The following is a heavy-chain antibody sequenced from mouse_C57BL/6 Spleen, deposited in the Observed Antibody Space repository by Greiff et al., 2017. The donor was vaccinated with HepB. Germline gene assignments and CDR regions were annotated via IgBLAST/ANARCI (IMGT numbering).Heavy chain of an antibody. V-gene: IGHV1-76*01. J-gene: IGHJ2*01. Sequence: VKLQQSGAELVRPGASVKLSCKASGYTFTDYYINWVKQRPGQGLEWIARIYPGSGNTYYNEKFKGKATLTAEKSSSTAYMQLSSLTSEDSAVYFCARSGYYFDYWGQGTTLTVSS. CDR3: ARSGYYFDY. CDR2: IYPGSGNT. CDR1: GYTFTDYY. D-gene: IGHD1-3*01.